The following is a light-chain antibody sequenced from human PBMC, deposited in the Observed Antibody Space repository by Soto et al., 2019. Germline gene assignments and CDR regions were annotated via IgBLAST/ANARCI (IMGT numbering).Light chain of an antibody. V-gene: IGKV3-20*01. Sequence: ETVLTQSPGTLSLSPGERATLSCRASQTIRSNYLAWYRQTPGQAPRLLIDGASNRATGIADRFSGSGSGTYLTRIISRLEPEDFALYYWHQYGSSPWTFGQGTKVEIK. CDR3: HQYGSSPWT. J-gene: IGKJ1*01. CDR2: GAS. CDR1: QTIRSNY.